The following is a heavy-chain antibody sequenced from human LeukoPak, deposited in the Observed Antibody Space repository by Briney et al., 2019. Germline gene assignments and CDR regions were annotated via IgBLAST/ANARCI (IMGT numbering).Heavy chain of an antibody. CDR1: GFTFSSYA. D-gene: IGHD2/OR15-2a*01. V-gene: IGHV3-23*01. CDR2: IGSAGGSI. J-gene: IGHJ4*02. Sequence: PGGSLRLSCAASGFTFSSYAMSWVRQAPGKGLEWLSTIGSAGGSIFYADSVKGRFTISRDNSKSTLFLQVDSLRVEDTALYYCAKRGEVSTYYYFESWGQGALVTVSS. CDR3: AKRGEVSTYYYFES.